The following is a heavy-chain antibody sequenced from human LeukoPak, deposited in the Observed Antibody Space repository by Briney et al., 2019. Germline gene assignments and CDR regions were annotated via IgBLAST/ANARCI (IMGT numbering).Heavy chain of an antibody. J-gene: IGHJ4*02. CDR1: GYSFTSYW. CDR3: ARRRSYYDSSDYEYFDD. Sequence: GESLRISCEGSGYSFTSYWITWVRQMPGKGLEWMGRIDPSDSYTKYSPSFRGHVTISADKSISTAYLQWSSLKASDTAMYYCARRRSYYDSSDYEYFDDWGQGTLVTVSS. V-gene: IGHV5-10-1*01. CDR2: IDPSDSYT. D-gene: IGHD3-22*01.